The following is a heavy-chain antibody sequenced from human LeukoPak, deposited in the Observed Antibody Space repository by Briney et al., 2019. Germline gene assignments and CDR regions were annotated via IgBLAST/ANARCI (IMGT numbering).Heavy chain of an antibody. V-gene: IGHV4-4*07. Sequence: SETLSLTCTVSGGSITNFYWSWIRQPAGKGLEWIGRIYSSGSATYNSSLKSRVTMSVDTSKNQFSLKLSSVTAADTAVYYCARGGGYASPIGYWGQGALVTVSS. CDR2: IYSSGSA. CDR1: GGSITNFY. J-gene: IGHJ4*02. CDR3: ARGGGYASPIGY. D-gene: IGHD5-12*01.